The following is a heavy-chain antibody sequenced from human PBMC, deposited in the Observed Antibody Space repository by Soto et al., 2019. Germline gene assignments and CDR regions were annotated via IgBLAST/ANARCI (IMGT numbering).Heavy chain of an antibody. CDR2: INPNSGGT. V-gene: IGHV1-2*04. CDR3: ARGDCSSTSCYSYYGMDV. D-gene: IGHD2-2*02. J-gene: IGHJ6*02. CDR1: GYTFTGYY. Sequence: QVQLVQSGAEVKKPGASVKVSCKASGYTFTGYYMHWVRQAPGQRLEWMGWINPNSGGTNYAQKFQGWVTMTRDTSISTAYMELSRLRSDDTAVYYCARGDCSSTSCYSYYGMDVWGQGTTVTVSS.